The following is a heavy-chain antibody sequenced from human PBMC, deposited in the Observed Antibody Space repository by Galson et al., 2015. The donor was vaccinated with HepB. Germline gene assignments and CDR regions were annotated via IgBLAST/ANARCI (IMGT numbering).Heavy chain of an antibody. D-gene: IGHD3-22*01. CDR1: GFTFSSYA. CDR2: ISYDGSNK. V-gene: IGHV3-30*04. CDR3: ARESQIVENNWFGP. J-gene: IGHJ5*02. Sequence: SLRLSCAASGFTFSSYAMHWVRQAPGKGLEWVAVISYDGSNKYYADSVKGRFTISRDNSKNTLYLQMNSLRAEDTAVYYCARESQIVENNWFGPWGQGTLVTVSS.